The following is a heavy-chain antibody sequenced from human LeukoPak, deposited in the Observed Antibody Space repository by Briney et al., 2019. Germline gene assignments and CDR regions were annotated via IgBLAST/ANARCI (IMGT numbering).Heavy chain of an antibody. D-gene: IGHD6-19*01. V-gene: IGHV3-74*01. CDR1: GFTFSSYW. Sequence: RGSLRLSCAASGFTFSSYWMHWVREAPGKGLVWVSRINSDGSSTSYADSVKGRFTISRDNAKNTLYLQMNSLRAEDTAVYYCVVAVAGTLDYWGQGTLVTVSS. CDR2: INSDGSST. CDR3: VVAVAGTLDY. J-gene: IGHJ4*02.